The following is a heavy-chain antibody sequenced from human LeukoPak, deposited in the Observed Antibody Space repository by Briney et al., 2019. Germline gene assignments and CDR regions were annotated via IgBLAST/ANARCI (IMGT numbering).Heavy chain of an antibody. Sequence: GGSLRLSCAASGFTFSSYAMSWVRQAPGKGLEWVSAISGGGGSTYYADSVKGRFTISRDNSKNTLYLQMNSLRAEDTAVYYCAKVKGEARISFDYWGQGTLVTVSS. V-gene: IGHV3-23*01. D-gene: IGHD6-6*01. J-gene: IGHJ4*02. CDR2: ISGGGGST. CDR3: AKVKGEARISFDY. CDR1: GFTFSSYA.